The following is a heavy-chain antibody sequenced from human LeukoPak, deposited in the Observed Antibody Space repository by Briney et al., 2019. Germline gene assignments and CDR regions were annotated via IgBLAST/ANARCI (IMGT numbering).Heavy chain of an antibody. V-gene: IGHV3-53*01. D-gene: IGHD3-22*01. J-gene: IGHJ4*02. CDR1: GFIVSSNY. CDR2: IYSGGST. CDR3: AKVKHSDYYDSSGYYSTFDY. Sequence: PGGSLRLSCAASGFIVSSNYMSWVRQAPGKGLEWVSVIYSGGSTYYADSVKGRFTISRDNSKNTLYLQMNSLRAEDTAVYYCAKVKHSDYYDSSGYYSTFDYWGQGTLVTVSS.